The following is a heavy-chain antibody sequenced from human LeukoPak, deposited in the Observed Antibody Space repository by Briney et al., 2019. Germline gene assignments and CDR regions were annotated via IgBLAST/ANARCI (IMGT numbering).Heavy chain of an antibody. D-gene: IGHD6-19*01. CDR3: ARDQGIAVAGGFDY. V-gene: IGHV3-21*01. Sequence: GGSLRLSCAASGFTFSSYSMNWVRQAPGNGLEWVSSISSSSSYIYYADSVKGRFTISRDNAKNSLYLQMNSLRAEDTAVYYCARDQGIAVAGGFDYWGQGTLVTVSS. J-gene: IGHJ4*02. CDR1: GFTFSSYS. CDR2: ISSSSSYI.